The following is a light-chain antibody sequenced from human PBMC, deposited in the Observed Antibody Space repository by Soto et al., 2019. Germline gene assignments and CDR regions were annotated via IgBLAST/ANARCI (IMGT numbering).Light chain of an antibody. CDR3: QQRSTWPLT. J-gene: IGKJ1*01. Sequence: EIVLTQSPATLSLSPGERATLSCRARQSVSTYFAWYQQKPGQAPRLLIYDASNSATGIPARFSGSGSGTDFTLTISSLEPEDFAVYYCQQRSTWPLTFGQGTRVEIK. CDR1: QSVSTY. CDR2: DAS. V-gene: IGKV3-11*01.